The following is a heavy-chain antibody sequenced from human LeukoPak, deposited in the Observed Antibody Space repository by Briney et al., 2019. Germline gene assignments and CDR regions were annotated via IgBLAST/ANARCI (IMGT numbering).Heavy chain of an antibody. CDR3: TRAGMGRRNAFDI. CDR1: GFTFSSYG. V-gene: IGHV3-30*02. Sequence: PGGSLRLSCAASGFTFSSYGMHWVRQAPGKGLEWVAFIRYDGSNKYYADSVKGRFTISRDNSKNTLYLQMNSLRAEDTAVYYCTRAGMGRRNAFDIWGQGTMVTVSS. CDR2: IRYDGSNK. J-gene: IGHJ3*02. D-gene: IGHD1-14*01.